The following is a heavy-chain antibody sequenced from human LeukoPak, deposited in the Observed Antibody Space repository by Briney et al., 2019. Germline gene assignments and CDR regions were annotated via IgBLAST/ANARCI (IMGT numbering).Heavy chain of an antibody. D-gene: IGHD5-24*01. J-gene: IGHJ3*02. CDR3: ARVRDGYNDAYDI. V-gene: IGHV1-2*02. Sequence: ASVKVSCKASGYTFTDYYLHWVRQAPGQGLEWMGWIKPNTGDTNSAQKLQGRVTLTRDTSISAAYMELSNLRSDDTAVYYCARVRDGYNDAYDIWGQGTMVTVSS. CDR1: GYTFTDYY. CDR2: IKPNTGDT.